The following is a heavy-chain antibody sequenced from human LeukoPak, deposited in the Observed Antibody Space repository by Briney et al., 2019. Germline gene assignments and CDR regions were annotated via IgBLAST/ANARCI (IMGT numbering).Heavy chain of an antibody. Sequence: GGSLRLSCAASGFTLSSYWMSWVRQAPGKGLEWVSSIGPTGTDRYYADSVRGRFTISRDNAKNSMYLQMDSLRDEDTAVYYCATETIGRHYDYWGQGTLLTVSS. CDR1: GFTLSSYW. CDR3: ATETIGRHYDY. CDR2: IGPTGTDR. J-gene: IGHJ4*02. D-gene: IGHD1-14*01. V-gene: IGHV3-21*01.